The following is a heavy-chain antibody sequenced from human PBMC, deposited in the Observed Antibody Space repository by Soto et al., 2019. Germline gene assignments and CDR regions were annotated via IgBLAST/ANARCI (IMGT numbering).Heavy chain of an antibody. CDR2: INHSGST. D-gene: IGHD6-13*01. Sequence: SETLSLTCAVYGGSFSGYYWSWIRQPPGKGLEWIGEINHSGSTNYNPSLKSRVTISVDTSKNQFSLKLSSVTAADTAVYYCARGLMRLAAALRVAFDIWGQGTMVTVSS. J-gene: IGHJ3*02. CDR3: ARGLMRLAAALRVAFDI. V-gene: IGHV4-34*01. CDR1: GGSFSGYY.